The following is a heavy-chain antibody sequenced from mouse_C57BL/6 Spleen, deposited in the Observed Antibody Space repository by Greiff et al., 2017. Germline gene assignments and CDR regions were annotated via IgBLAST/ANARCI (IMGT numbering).Heavy chain of an antibody. D-gene: IGHD2-4*01. J-gene: IGHJ4*01. CDR2: INPNYGTT. V-gene: IGHV1-39*01. Sequence: EVKLQESGPELVKPGASVKISCKASGYSFTDYNMNWVKQSNGKSLEWIGVINPNYGTTSYNQKFKGKATLTVDQSSSTAYMQLNSLTSEDSAVYYCARWAGSLVYYDYLYYAMDYWGQGTSVTVSS. CDR1: GYSFTDYN. CDR3: ARWAGSLVYYDYLYYAMDY.